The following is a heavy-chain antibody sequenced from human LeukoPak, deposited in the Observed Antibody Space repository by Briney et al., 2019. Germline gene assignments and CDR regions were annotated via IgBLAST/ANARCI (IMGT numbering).Heavy chain of an antibody. CDR2: IYYSGST. J-gene: IGHJ5*02. D-gene: IGHD3-10*01. CDR3: ARLRYYYGSGSYARFDP. CDR1: GGSISRSSYY. Sequence: SETLSLTCTVSGGSISRSSYYWGWIRQPPGKGLEYIGNIYYSGSTDYNPSLKSRVTISVDTSKNQFSLKLSSVTAADTAVYYCARLRYYYGSGSYARFDPWGQGTLVTVSS. V-gene: IGHV4-39*07.